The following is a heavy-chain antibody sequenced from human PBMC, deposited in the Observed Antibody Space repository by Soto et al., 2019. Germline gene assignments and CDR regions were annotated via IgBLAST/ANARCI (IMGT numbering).Heavy chain of an antibody. D-gene: IGHD3-10*01. Sequence: GGSLRLSCAASGFIFSNYDMHWVRQSPGKGLEWVARIGFGGDTNYLDSVKGRFIISRENAKNSLFLQMNSLRVGDTAVYYCTRGLPGGFDPWGQGTLVTVSS. CDR1: GFIFSNYD. J-gene: IGHJ5*02. CDR2: IGFGGDT. V-gene: IGHV3-13*01. CDR3: TRGLPGGFDP.